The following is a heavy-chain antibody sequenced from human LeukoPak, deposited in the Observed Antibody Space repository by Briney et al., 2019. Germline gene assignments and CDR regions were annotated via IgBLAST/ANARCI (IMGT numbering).Heavy chain of an antibody. CDR1: GFTFSSYD. J-gene: IGHJ4*02. CDR2: IRYDGGNK. V-gene: IGHV3-30*02. D-gene: IGHD1-26*01. CDR3: ARDSGSYYFDY. Sequence: GGSLRLSCAASGFTFSSYDMHWVRQAPGRGLEWVAFIRYDGGNKYYADSVKGRFTISRDNSKNTLYLQMNSLRAEDTAVYYCARDSGSYYFDYWGQGTLVTVSS.